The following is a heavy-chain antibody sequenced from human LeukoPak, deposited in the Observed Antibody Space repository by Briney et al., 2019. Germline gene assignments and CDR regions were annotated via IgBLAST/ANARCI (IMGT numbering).Heavy chain of an antibody. CDR1: RFTFTNAW. J-gene: IGHJ4*02. CDR2: IKSKGDSETT. CDR3: AKDVLSYTPYDFDY. V-gene: IGHV3-15*01. Sequence: PGGSLRLSCAASRFTFTNAWMNWVPQAPWKGLEWVGRIKSKGDSETTDYAAPVEGRFNLRRDDSNNMVYLQINSLKSEDTAVYYCAKDVLSYTPYDFDYWGQGTLVTVSS. D-gene: IGHD2-2*02.